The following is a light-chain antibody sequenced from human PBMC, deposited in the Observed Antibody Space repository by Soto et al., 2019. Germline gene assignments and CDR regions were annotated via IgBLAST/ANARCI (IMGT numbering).Light chain of an antibody. V-gene: IGKV3-15*01. CDR3: QQYNNWPPLT. Sequence: EIVMTQSPATLSVSPGERATLSCRASQSVRSKLAWYQHKPGQAPRLLIYGASTRATGIPARFSGSGCGTEFTLTISSLQSEDFAVYYCQQYNNWPPLTFGGGTKVEI. CDR1: QSVRSK. CDR2: GAS. J-gene: IGKJ4*01.